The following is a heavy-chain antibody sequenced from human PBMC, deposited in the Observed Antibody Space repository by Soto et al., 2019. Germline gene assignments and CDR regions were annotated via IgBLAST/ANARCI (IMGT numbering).Heavy chain of an antibody. J-gene: IGHJ4*02. V-gene: IGHV3-11*05. CDR2: ISSSSSYT. D-gene: IGHD3-9*01. CDR1: GFTFSDYY. Sequence: QVQLVESGGGLVKPGGSLRLSCAASGFTFSDYYMSWIRQAPGKGLEWVSYISSSSSYTNYADSVKGRFTISRDNAKHSLYLQMNSLRAEDTAVYYCARDASHLAYDILTGIYPDWGQGTLVTVSS. CDR3: ARDASHLAYDILTGIYPD.